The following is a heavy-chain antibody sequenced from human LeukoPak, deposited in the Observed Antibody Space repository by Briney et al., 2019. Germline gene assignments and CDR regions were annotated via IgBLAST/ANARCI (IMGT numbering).Heavy chain of an antibody. J-gene: IGHJ4*02. V-gene: IGHV4-34*01. CDR3: ARHGGSYSLDY. CDR2: INHSGST. CDR1: GGSFSGYY. Sequence: SETLSLTCAVYGGSFSGYYWSWIRQPPGKGLEWIGEINHSGSTNYNLSLKSRVTISVDTSKNQFSLKLSSVTAADTAVYYCARHGGSYSLDYWGQGTLVTVSS. D-gene: IGHD1-26*01.